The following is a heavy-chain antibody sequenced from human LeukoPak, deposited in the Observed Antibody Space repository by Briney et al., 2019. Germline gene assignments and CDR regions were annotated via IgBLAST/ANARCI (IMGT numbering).Heavy chain of an antibody. D-gene: IGHD1-26*01. CDR2: MNPNSGNT. J-gene: IGHJ4*02. CDR1: GYTFTSYD. V-gene: IGHV1-8*03. Sequence: ASVKVSCKASGYTFTSYDINWVRQATGQGLEWMGWMNPNSGNTGYAQKFQGRITITRNTSISTAYMELSSLRSEDTAVYYCARANSGSYPDEYCGQGTLVTVSS. CDR3: ARANSGSYPDEY.